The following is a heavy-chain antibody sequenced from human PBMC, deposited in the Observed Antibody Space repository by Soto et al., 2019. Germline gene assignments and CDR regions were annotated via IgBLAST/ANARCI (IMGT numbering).Heavy chain of an antibody. CDR1: GFTFSSYA. CDR3: AKPRYCSSTSCYIYYGMDV. Sequence: PGGSLRLSCAAYGFTFSSYAMSWVRQAPGKGLEWVSAISGSGGSTYYADSVKGRFTISRDNSKNTLYLQMNSLRAEDTAVYYCAKPRYCSSTSCYIYYGMDVWGQGTTVTVSS. J-gene: IGHJ6*02. CDR2: ISGSGGST. D-gene: IGHD2-2*02. V-gene: IGHV3-23*01.